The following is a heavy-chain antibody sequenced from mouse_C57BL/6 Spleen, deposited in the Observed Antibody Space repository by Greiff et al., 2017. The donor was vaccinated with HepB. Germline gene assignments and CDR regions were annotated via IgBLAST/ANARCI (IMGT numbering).Heavy chain of an antibody. V-gene: IGHV1-64*01. D-gene: IGHD2-4*01. CDR1: GYTFTSYW. Sequence: VQLQQSGAELVKPGASVKLSCKASGYTFTSYWMHWVKQRPGQGLEWIGMIHPNSGSTNYNEKFKSKATLTVDKSSSTAYMQLSSLTSEDSAVYYCARWGFDYAHYYAMDYWGQGTSVTVSS. CDR3: ARWGFDYAHYYAMDY. CDR2: IHPNSGST. J-gene: IGHJ4*01.